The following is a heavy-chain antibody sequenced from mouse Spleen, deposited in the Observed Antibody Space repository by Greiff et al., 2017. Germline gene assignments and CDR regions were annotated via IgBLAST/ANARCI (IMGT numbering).Heavy chain of an antibody. J-gene: IGHJ2*01. Sequence: VQLQESGAELVRPGSSVKISCKASGYAFSSYWMNWVKQRPGQGLEWIGQIYPGDGDTNYNGKFKGKATLTADKSSSTAYMQLSSLTSEDSAVYFCARRYDYDYFDYWGQGTTLTVSS. CDR1: GYAFSSYW. CDR3: ARRYDYDYFDY. D-gene: IGHD2-4*01. V-gene: IGHV1-80*01. CDR2: IYPGDGDT.